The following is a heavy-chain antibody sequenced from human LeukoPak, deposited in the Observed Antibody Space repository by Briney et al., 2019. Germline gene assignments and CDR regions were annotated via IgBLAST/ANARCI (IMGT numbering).Heavy chain of an antibody. J-gene: IGHJ6*04. CDR2: ISSSSSYI. V-gene: IGHV3-21*01. CDR3: ARDRVRGYSLYYYGMDV. CDR1: GFTFSSYT. D-gene: IGHD5-18*01. Sequence: PGGSLRLSCAASGFTFSSYTMNWVRQAPGKGLEWVSSISSSSSYIYYADSVKGRFTISRDNAKNSLYLQMNSLRAEDTAVYYCARDRVRGYSLYYYGMDVWGKGTTVTVSS.